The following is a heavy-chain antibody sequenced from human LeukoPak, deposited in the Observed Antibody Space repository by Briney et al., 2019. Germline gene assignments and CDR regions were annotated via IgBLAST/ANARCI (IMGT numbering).Heavy chain of an antibody. V-gene: IGHV3-23*01. J-gene: IGHJ4*02. CDR3: AKTQNMVRGGSPDY. D-gene: IGHD3-10*01. CDR2: ISGSGGST. Sequence: GGSLRLSCAASGSTFSSYAMSWVRQAPGKGLEWVSAISGSGGSTYYADSVKGQFTISRDNSKNTLYLQMNSLRAEDTAVYYCAKTQNMVRGGSPDYWGQGTLVTVSS. CDR1: GSTFSSYA.